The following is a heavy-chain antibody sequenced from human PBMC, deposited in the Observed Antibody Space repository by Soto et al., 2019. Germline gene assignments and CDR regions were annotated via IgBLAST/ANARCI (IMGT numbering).Heavy chain of an antibody. Sequence: SVKVSCKASGGTFSSYAISWVRQAPGQGLEWMGGIIPIFGTANYAQKFQGRVTITADESTSTAYMELSSLRSEDTAVYYCARGGETTVTTPYYYGMDVWGQGTTVTVSS. J-gene: IGHJ6*02. CDR2: IIPIFGTA. D-gene: IGHD4-4*01. V-gene: IGHV1-69*13. CDR3: ARGGETTVTTPYYYGMDV. CDR1: GGTFSSYA.